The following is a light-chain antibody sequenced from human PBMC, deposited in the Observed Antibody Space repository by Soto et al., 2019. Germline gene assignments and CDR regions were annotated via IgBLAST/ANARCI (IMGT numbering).Light chain of an antibody. CDR1: QTVRHNY. V-gene: IGKV3-20*01. Sequence: VLPQSPGTLSLSPGERATISCLSSQTVRHNYVAWYQQKPGQAPRLRIDEASSRATGIPDRFSGGGSGTDCTLTISRLEPEDFAVYYCQQFSSYPLTFGGGTKVDIK. J-gene: IGKJ4*01. CDR2: EAS. CDR3: QQFSSYPLT.